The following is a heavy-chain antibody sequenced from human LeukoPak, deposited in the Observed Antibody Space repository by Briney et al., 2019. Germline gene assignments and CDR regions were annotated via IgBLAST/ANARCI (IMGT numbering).Heavy chain of an antibody. CDR3: ARLDIVATD. D-gene: IGHD5-12*01. Sequence: GGSLRLSCAASGFTFSSYSMNWVRQAPGKGLEWVSSISSSSSYIYYADSVKGRFTISRDNAKNSMYLQMNSLIAEDTAVYYCARLDIVATDWGQGTLVTVSS. CDR2: ISSSSSYI. CDR1: GFTFSSYS. J-gene: IGHJ4*02. V-gene: IGHV3-21*01.